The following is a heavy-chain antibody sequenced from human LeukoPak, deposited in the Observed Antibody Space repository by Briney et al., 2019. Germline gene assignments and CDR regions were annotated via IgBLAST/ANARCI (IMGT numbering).Heavy chain of an antibody. CDR2: MNPKSGNT. CDR3: ARVDGSPDY. Sequence: ASVKLSCNASGYTLSRYEIKCVRHASGQGLEWMGWMNPKSGNTGHAQKFQGRVTITRDTSISTVYMELSSLRSEDTAVYFCARVDGSPDYWGQGTLVTVSS. V-gene: IGHV1-8*03. D-gene: IGHD2-15*01. J-gene: IGHJ4*02. CDR1: GYTLSRYE.